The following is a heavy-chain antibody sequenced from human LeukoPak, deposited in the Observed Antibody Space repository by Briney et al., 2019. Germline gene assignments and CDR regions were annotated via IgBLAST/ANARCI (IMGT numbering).Heavy chain of an antibody. Sequence: PGRSLRLSYAASGFTFSSYGMHWVRQAPGKGLEWVAVISYDGSNQYYADSVKGRFTISRDNSKNTLYLQMNSLRGADTAVYYCAKAHTVTTLYWFDPWGQGTLVTVSS. D-gene: IGHD4-17*01. CDR3: AKAHTVTTLYWFDP. V-gene: IGHV3-30*18. CDR1: GFTFSSYG. J-gene: IGHJ5*02. CDR2: ISYDGSNQ.